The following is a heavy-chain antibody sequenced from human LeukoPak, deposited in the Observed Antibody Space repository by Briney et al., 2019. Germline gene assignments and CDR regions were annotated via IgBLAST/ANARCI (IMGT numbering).Heavy chain of an antibody. CDR2: INHSGST. V-gene: IGHV4-34*01. CDR1: GGSFSGYY. J-gene: IGHJ6*02. D-gene: IGHD6-6*01. CDR3: ARGPSSIAAISYYYCGMDV. Sequence: SETLSLTCAVYGGSFSGYYWSWIRQPPGKGLEWIGEINHSGSTNYNPSLKSRVAISVDTSKNQFSLKLSSVTAADTAVYYCARGPSSIAAISYYYCGMDVWGQGTTVTVSS.